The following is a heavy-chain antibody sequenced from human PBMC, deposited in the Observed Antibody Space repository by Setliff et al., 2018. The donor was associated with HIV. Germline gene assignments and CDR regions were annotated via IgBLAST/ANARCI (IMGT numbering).Heavy chain of an antibody. CDR3: ARGGKWLAFDY. Sequence: SETLSLTCAVSGGSISGYHWSWIRQPPGKGLEWIGYIYFSGSTNYNPSLKSRVTISVDTSKIQFSLKLRSVTAADTAVYYCARGGKWLAFDYWGQGTLVTVSS. V-gene: IGHV4-59*13. D-gene: IGHD6-19*01. CDR2: IYFSGST. J-gene: IGHJ4*02. CDR1: GGSISGYH.